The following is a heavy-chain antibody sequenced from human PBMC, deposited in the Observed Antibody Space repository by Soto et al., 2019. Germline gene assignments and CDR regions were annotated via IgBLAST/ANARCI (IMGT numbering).Heavy chain of an antibody. CDR2: IYRSGST. CDR1: GGSISSGGYS. V-gene: IGHV4-30-2*01. Sequence: PSETLSLTCAVSGGSISSGGYSWSWIRQPPGKGLEWIGYIYRSGSTYYNPSLKSRVTISVDRSKNQFSLKLSSVTAADTAVYYCARYGSGSYYKGNWFDPWGRGTLVTVSS. D-gene: IGHD3-10*01. J-gene: IGHJ5*02. CDR3: ARYGSGSYYKGNWFDP.